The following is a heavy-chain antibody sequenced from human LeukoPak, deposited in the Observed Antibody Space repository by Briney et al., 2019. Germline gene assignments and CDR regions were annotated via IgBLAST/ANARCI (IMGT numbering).Heavy chain of an antibody. Sequence: SQTLSLTCTVSGGSISSGGYYWSWIRQPPGKGLEWIGYIYHSGSTYYNPSLKSRVTISVDTSKNQFSLKLSSVTAADTAVYYCARDRDYRPSYYYGMDVWGQGTTVTVSS. CDR1: GGSISSGGYY. CDR2: IYHSGST. J-gene: IGHJ6*02. D-gene: IGHD4-11*01. V-gene: IGHV4-30-2*01. CDR3: ARDRDYRPSYYYGMDV.